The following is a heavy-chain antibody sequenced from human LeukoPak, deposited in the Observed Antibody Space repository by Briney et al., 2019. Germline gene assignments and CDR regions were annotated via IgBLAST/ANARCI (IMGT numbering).Heavy chain of an antibody. J-gene: IGHJ4*02. CDR1: GFTFSSYS. V-gene: IGHV3-21*01. D-gene: IGHD3-22*01. Sequence: PGGSLRLSCAASGFTFSSYSMNWVRQAPGKGLEWVSSISSSSSYIYYADSVKGRFTISRDNAKNSLYLQMNSLRAVDTAVYYCARDHYDSPYYFDYWGQGTLVTVSS. CDR2: ISSSSSYI. CDR3: ARDHYDSPYYFDY.